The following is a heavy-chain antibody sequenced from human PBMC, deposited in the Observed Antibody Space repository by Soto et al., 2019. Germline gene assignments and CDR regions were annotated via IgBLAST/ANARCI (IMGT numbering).Heavy chain of an antibody. V-gene: IGHV4-59*01. CDR2: IYYTGST. CDR3: AKYRRTEAEGFTLDY. Sequence: PSETLSLTCTVSGDSINHYYWSWIRQPPGKRPEWIGYIYYTGSTTYNPSLESRVTMSVDTSRNQFSLKLSSVNAADTAVYYCAKYRRTEAEGFTLDYWGRGTLVTV. CDR1: GDSINHYY. D-gene: IGHD6-13*01. J-gene: IGHJ4*02.